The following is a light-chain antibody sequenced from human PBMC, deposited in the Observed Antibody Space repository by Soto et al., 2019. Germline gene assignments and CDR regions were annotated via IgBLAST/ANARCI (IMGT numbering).Light chain of an antibody. V-gene: IGKV3-20*01. J-gene: IGKJ2*01. CDR3: QQYGSPPPYT. CDR1: QSVSSSY. CDR2: GAS. Sequence: EIVLTQSPGTLSLSPGERATLSCRASQSVSSSYLAWYQQKPGQAPRFLIYGASSRATGIPDRFSGSGSGTDFTLTISRLEPEDFAVYYCQQYGSPPPYTFGQGTKLEFK.